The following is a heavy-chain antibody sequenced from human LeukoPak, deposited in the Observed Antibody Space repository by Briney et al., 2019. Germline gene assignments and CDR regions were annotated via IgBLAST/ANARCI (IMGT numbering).Heavy chain of an antibody. J-gene: IGHJ4*02. CDR1: GGSISSGGYY. CDR2: IYTSGST. V-gene: IGHV4-61*02. Sequence: SETLSLTCTVSGGSISSGGYYWSWIRQHPGKGLEWIGRIYTSGSTNYNPSLKGRVTISVDTSKNQFSLKLSSVTAADTAVYYCARDKYDFWSGYSGHFDYWGQGTLVTVSS. D-gene: IGHD3-3*01. CDR3: ARDKYDFWSGYSGHFDY.